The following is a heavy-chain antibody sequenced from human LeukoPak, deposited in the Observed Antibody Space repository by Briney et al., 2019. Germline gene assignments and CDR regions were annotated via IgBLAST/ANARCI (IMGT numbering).Heavy chain of an antibody. CDR1: GGSFSGYY. CDR2: INHSGST. D-gene: IGHD6-19*01. J-gene: IGHJ4*02. Sequence: SETLSLTCAVYGGSFSGYYWSWIRQPPGKGLEWIGEINHSGSTNYNPSLKSRVTISVDTSKNQFSLKLSSVTAADTAVYYCARGLARSGWPTVKTFDYWGQGTLVTVSS. V-gene: IGHV4-34*01. CDR3: ARGLARSGWPTVKTFDY.